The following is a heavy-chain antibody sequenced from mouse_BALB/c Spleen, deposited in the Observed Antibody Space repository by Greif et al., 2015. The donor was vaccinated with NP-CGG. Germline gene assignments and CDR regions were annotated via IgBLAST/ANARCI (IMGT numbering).Heavy chain of an antibody. CDR2: IDPANGNT. V-gene: IGHV14-3*02. CDR3: SRIYYGNEYFDV. Sequence: VQLQQSGAELVKPGASVKLSCTASGFNIKDTYMHWVKQRPEQGLEWIGRIDPANGNTKYDPKFQGKATITADTSSNTAYLQLSSLTSEDTAVYYCSRIYYGNEYFDVWGAGTTVTVSS. D-gene: IGHD2-1*01. CDR1: GFNIKDTY. J-gene: IGHJ1*01.